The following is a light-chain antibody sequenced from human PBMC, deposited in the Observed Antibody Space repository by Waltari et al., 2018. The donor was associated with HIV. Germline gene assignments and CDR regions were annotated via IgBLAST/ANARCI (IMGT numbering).Light chain of an antibody. CDR1: QSVNYY. V-gene: IGKV3-11*01. Sequence: EIVLTQSPATLSLSPGERATLSCRASQSVNYYLVWYQQKPGQAPRLLIYEASKRATGIPARFSGSGSGTAFTLTISCLEPEDFAVYYCQHRYNWPRTFGQGTKVEIK. CDR3: QHRYNWPRT. CDR2: EAS. J-gene: IGKJ1*01.